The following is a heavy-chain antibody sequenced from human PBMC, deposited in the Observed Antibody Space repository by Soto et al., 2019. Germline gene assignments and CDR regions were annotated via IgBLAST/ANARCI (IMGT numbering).Heavy chain of an antibody. V-gene: IGHV3-23*01. CDR1: GFICGSYD. CDR3: AKATATGGGAFDI. J-gene: IGHJ3*02. Sequence: HPGGSLRLSCAASGFICGSYDMSWVRQAPGKGLEWVSTILVDGRTFYVDSVKGRFTISRDSSQNTVYLQMNSLTAGDTALYYCAKATATGGGAFDICGQGTKVTVSS. D-gene: IGHD2-8*02. CDR2: ILVDGRT.